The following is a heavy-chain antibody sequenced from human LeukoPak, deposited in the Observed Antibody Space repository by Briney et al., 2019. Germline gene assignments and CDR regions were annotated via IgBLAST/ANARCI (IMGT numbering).Heavy chain of an antibody. CDR1: GFIFSSYA. V-gene: IGHV3-23*01. Sequence: GGSLRLSCAASGFIFSSYAMSWVRQAPGKGLEWVSGISGSGGSTYYADSVKGRFTISRDNSNNTLYLQMNSLRVEDTAVFYCAKVRDGRSTGGTYYYYMDVWGEGTTVTVSS. D-gene: IGHD1-26*01. J-gene: IGHJ6*03. CDR3: AKVRDGRSTGGTYYYYMDV. CDR2: ISGSGGST.